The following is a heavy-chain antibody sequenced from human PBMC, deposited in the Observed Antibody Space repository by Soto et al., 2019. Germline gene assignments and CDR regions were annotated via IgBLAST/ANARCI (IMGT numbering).Heavy chain of an antibody. Sequence: QVQLVESGGGVVQPGRSLRLSCAASGFTFSSYGMHWVRQAPGKGLEWVAVIWYDGSNKWYADSVKGRFTISRDNSKNTLYLQRNRLRAEDTAVYSCARDRGYSGYDSPRFYYGMDVWGQGTTVTVSS. D-gene: IGHD5-12*01. CDR3: ARDRGYSGYDSPRFYYGMDV. J-gene: IGHJ6*02. CDR2: IWYDGSNK. V-gene: IGHV3-33*01. CDR1: GFTFSSYG.